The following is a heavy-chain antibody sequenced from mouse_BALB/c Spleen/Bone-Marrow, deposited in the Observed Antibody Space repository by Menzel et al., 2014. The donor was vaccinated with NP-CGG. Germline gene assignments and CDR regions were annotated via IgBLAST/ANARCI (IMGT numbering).Heavy chain of an antibody. CDR3: ASGYDFFDY. J-gene: IGHJ2*01. V-gene: IGHV3-6*02. CDR1: GYSITSGYY. D-gene: IGHD2-2*01. CDR2: ISYDGSN. Sequence: EVQVVESGPGLVKPSQSLSLTCSVTGYSITSGYYWNWIRQFPGNKLEWMGYISYDGSNNYNPSLKNRISITRDTSKNQFFLKLNSVTTEDTATYYCASGYDFFDYWGQGTTLTVSS.